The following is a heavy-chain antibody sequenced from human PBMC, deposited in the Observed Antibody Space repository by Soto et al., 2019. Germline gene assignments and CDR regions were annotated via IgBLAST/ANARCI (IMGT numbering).Heavy chain of an antibody. Sequence: SETLCLTYTVSYGSISSGGYYWSWVGHRPGRGLEWIGYIYYSGSTYYNPSLKSRVTISVDTSKNQFSLKLSSVTAADTAVYYCARVVWFGDERSPSVFDYWGQGTLVTVSS. CDR3: ARVVWFGDERSPSVFDY. D-gene: IGHD3-10*01. V-gene: IGHV4-31*03. CDR2: IYYSGST. CDR1: YGSISSGGYY. J-gene: IGHJ4*02.